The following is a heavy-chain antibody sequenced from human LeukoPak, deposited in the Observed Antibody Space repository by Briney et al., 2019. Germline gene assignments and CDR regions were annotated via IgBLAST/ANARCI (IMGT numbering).Heavy chain of an antibody. J-gene: IGHJ4*02. Sequence: KPSETLSLTCTVSGASISSYYWSWIRQPPGKGLEWIGYIYYSGSTNYNPSLKSRVTISVDTSKNQLSLKLSSVTAADTAVYYCASGPYPAAGTDHQFDYWGQGTLVTVSS. V-gene: IGHV4-59*01. CDR2: IYYSGST. CDR1: GASISSYY. CDR3: ASGPYPAAGTDHQFDY. D-gene: IGHD6-13*01.